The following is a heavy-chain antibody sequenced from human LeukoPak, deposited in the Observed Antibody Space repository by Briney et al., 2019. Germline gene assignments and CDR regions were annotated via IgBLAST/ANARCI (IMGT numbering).Heavy chain of an antibody. CDR1: GYTFTSYG. Sequence: GASVKVSCKASGYTFTSYGISWVRQAPGQGLEWMGWISAYNGNTNYAQKLQGRVTMTTDTSTSAAYMELRSLRSDDTAVYYCARDLFESGISLGFAPWGQGTLVTVSS. CDR2: ISAYNGNT. CDR3: ARDLFESGISLGFAP. V-gene: IGHV1-18*01. J-gene: IGHJ5*02. D-gene: IGHD1-26*01.